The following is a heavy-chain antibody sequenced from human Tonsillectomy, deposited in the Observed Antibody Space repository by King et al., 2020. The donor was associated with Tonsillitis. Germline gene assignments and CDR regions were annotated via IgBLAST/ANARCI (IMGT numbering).Heavy chain of an antibody. CDR1: GYTFTGHY. V-gene: IGHV1-2*02. CDR3: ARDQTDYDPNWFDP. Sequence: VQLVESGAEVKKPGASVKVSCKASGYTFTGHYMHWVRQAPGQGLEWMGWINPNSGGTNYAQKFQGRVTMTRDTSISTVYMELSRLRSDATAVYYCARDQTDYDPNWFDPWGQGTLVTVSS. D-gene: IGHD3-22*01. J-gene: IGHJ5*02. CDR2: INPNSGGT.